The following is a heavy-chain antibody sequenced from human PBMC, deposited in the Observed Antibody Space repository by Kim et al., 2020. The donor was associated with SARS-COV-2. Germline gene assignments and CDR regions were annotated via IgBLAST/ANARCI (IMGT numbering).Heavy chain of an antibody. D-gene: IGHD2-15*01. J-gene: IGHJ5*02. Sequence: SRVTISVDTSKSQFSLKLSSVTAADTAVYYCARDIRYCSGGSCYFGWFDPWGQGTLVTVSS. V-gene: IGHV4-30-2*04. CDR3: ARDIRYCSGGSCYFGWFDP.